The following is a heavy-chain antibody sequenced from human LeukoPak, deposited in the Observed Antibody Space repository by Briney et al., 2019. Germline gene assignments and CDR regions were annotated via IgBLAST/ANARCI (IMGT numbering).Heavy chain of an antibody. J-gene: IGHJ6*02. CDR1: GFTFRDAA. V-gene: IGHV3-23*01. Sequence: GGSLRLSCAVSGFTFRDAAMTWVRQAPGKGLEWVSLTSSSGNNAYYADSVKGRFTISRDNAKNTLWLQMNSLRAEDTAVYYCAKGVTTVRIYYHGMDVWGQGTTVTVSS. CDR2: TSSSGNNA. D-gene: IGHD4-17*01. CDR3: AKGVTTVRIYYHGMDV.